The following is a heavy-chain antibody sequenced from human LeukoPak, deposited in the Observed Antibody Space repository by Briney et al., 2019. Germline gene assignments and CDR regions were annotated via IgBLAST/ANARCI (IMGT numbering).Heavy chain of an antibody. CDR2: INPNSGGT. CDR3: ARDPSVAGSLGFDY. J-gene: IGHJ4*02. Sequence: GASVKVSCKASGYTFTSYGISWVRQAPGQGLEWMGWINPNSGGTNHAQKFQGRVTMTRDTSISTAYMELSRLRSDDTAVYYCARDPSVAGSLGFDYWGQGTLVTVSS. V-gene: IGHV1-2*02. CDR1: GYTFTSYG. D-gene: IGHD6-19*01.